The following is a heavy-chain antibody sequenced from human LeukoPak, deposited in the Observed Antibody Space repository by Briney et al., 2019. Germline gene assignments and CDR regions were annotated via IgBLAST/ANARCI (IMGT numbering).Heavy chain of an antibody. J-gene: IGHJ4*02. CDR3: ASWVAAAGTNY. V-gene: IGHV3-21*01. D-gene: IGHD6-13*01. CDR1: GFTLRNYS. Sequence: GWALRLSCAASGFTLRNYSMNWVRQAPGTGLEWVSSISSSSTYISYADSVKGRFTISRDNAKNSLYLQMNSLRAEDTAVYYCASWVAAAGTNYWGQGTLVTVSS. CDR2: ISSSSTYI.